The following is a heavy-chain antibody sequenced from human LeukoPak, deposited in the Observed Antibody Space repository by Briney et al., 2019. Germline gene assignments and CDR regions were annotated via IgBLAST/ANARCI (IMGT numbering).Heavy chain of an antibody. V-gene: IGHV3-74*01. CDR2: ISSDGTNT. CDR3: VKQDIGSYLGGY. D-gene: IGHD1-26*01. J-gene: IGHJ4*02. CDR1: GFTVSSYW. Sequence: GGSLRLSCVGSGFTVSSYWMHWVRQAPGKGPVWVSHISSDGTNTGYADSVKGRFTISRDTAKNTLYLQIDSLRADDTAVYYCVKQDIGSYLGGYWGQGTLVTVSS.